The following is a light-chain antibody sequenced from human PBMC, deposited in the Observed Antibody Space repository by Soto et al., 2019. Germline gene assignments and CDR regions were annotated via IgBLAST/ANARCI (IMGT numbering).Light chain of an antibody. Sequence: EILLTQSPATLSLFPRGKATLSCRVSQSINIYLAWYQQKLGQAPRLLIYDASIRATGIPARFSGSGSGTDFTLTISSLEPEDFGVYYCQQRYSWPLTFGGGTKVDIK. CDR2: DAS. CDR1: QSINIY. V-gene: IGKV3-11*01. CDR3: QQRYSWPLT. J-gene: IGKJ4*01.